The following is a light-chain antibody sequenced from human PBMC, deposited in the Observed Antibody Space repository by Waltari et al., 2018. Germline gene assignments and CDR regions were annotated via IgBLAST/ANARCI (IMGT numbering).Light chain of an antibody. Sequence: ELVMTQSPATLSVSQGERVTLSCRASQSVSSNLAWYQQKPGQAPRLLLYGASTRATGIPARFSGSGSGTEFTLTISSLQSEDFAVYYCQQYNNWPPWTFGQGTKVEIK. CDR2: GAS. V-gene: IGKV3-15*01. CDR1: QSVSSN. J-gene: IGKJ1*01. CDR3: QQYNNWPPWT.